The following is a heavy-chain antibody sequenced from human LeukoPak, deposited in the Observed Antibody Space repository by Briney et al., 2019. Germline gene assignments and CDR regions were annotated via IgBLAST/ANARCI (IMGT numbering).Heavy chain of an antibody. CDR1: GFTFSSYG. D-gene: IGHD2-2*01. V-gene: IGHV3-30*03. CDR2: ISYDGSNE. Sequence: GRSLRLSCAASGFTFSSYGMHWVRQAPGKGLEWVAVISYDGSNEYYTDSVKGRFTISRDNAKNSLYLQMNSLRAEDTAVYYCARESLGYCSSTSCYEGGYYYGMDVWGQGTTVTVSS. J-gene: IGHJ6*02. CDR3: ARESLGYCSSTSCYEGGYYYGMDV.